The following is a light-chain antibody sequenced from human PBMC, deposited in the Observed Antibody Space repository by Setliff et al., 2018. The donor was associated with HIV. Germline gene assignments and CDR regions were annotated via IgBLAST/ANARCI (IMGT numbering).Light chain of an antibody. CDR3: FSYVTTNADV. J-gene: IGLJ1*01. CDR2: EVY. CDR1: SSDGVDFNF. Sequence: LTQPASVFGSHGQSITISCPGISSDGVDFNFVSWYQQLPGKVPKLIIYEVYDRPSGVSDRFSGSRSGNTASLTIYGLQAEDEADYYCFSYVTTNADVVGTGTKVTV. V-gene: IGLV2-14*01.